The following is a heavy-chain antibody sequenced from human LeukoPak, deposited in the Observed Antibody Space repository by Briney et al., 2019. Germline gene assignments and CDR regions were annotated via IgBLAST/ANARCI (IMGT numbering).Heavy chain of an antibody. CDR1: GFTFSNYA. Sequence: PGGSLRLSCAASGFTFSNYAMSWVRQAPGKGLEWVSTISGSGDGPYYADSVKGRFSISRDNSKNTLYLQMNSLRAEDTAVYYCAKDDVRYFDWLPSGAAFDIWGQGTMVTVSS. J-gene: IGHJ3*02. CDR2: ISGSGDGP. V-gene: IGHV3-23*01. CDR3: AKDDVRYFDWLPSGAAFDI. D-gene: IGHD3-9*01.